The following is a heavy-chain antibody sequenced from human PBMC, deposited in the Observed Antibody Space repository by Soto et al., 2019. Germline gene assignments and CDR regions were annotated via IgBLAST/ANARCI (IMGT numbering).Heavy chain of an antibody. CDR1: GFSLSTSGVG. CDR3: AHRRSGIAAADTYFDY. J-gene: IGHJ4*02. Sequence: QITLKESGPTLVKPTQTLTLTCTFSGFSLSTSGVGVGWIRQPPGKALEWLALIYWDDDKRYSPSLKSRLTIPKDTSKNQVVLTMTNMDPVDTATYYCAHRRSGIAAADTYFDYWGQGTLVTVSS. CDR2: IYWDDDK. V-gene: IGHV2-5*02. D-gene: IGHD6-13*01.